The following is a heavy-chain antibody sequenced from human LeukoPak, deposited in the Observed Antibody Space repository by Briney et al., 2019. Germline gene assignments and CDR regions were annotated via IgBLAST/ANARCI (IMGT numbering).Heavy chain of an antibody. J-gene: IGHJ4*02. Sequence: PGGSLRLSCAASGFTFSSYSMNWVRQAPGKGLEWVSSISSSSSNIYYADSVKGQFTISRDKAKNSLYLQMNSLRAEDTAVYYCARDRYYDFWSGSPFDYWGQGTLVTVSS. CDR2: ISSSSSNI. CDR3: ARDRYYDFWSGSPFDY. V-gene: IGHV3-21*01. CDR1: GFTFSSYS. D-gene: IGHD3-3*01.